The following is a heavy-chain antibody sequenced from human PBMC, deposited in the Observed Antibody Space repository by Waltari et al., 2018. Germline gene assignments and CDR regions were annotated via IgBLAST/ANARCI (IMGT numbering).Heavy chain of an antibody. D-gene: IGHD3-10*01. CDR3: ARDSAYYGSGFGY. Sequence: QVQLQESGPGLVKPSETLSLTCTVSGGSISSHYLSWIRQPPGKGLEWIGYIYYSGSTNYNPSLKSRVTISVDTSKNQFSLKLSSVTAADTAVYYCARDSAYYGSGFGYWGQGTLVTVSS. CDR2: IYYSGST. J-gene: IGHJ4*02. CDR1: GGSISSHY. V-gene: IGHV4-59*11.